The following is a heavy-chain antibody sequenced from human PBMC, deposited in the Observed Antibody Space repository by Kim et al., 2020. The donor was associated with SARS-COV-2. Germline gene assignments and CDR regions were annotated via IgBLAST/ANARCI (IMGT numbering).Heavy chain of an antibody. Sequence: GGSLRLSCVASGFTFSSHSLTWVRQAPGKGPEWVANINQDGSDKYHVDSVKGRFTISRDNAKNSLYLQMNTMRDEATAMYYCARDARTILSAWGQRT. CDR1: GFTFSSHS. CDR2: INQDGSDK. V-gene: IGHV3-7*01. J-gene: IGHJ5*02. D-gene: IGHD2-2*01. CDR3: ARDARTILSA.